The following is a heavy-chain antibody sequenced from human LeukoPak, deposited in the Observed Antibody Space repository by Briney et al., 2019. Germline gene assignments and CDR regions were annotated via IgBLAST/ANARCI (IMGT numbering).Heavy chain of an antibody. CDR2: IYYSGST. J-gene: IGHJ4*02. V-gene: IGHV4-59*01. D-gene: IGHD6-19*01. CDR3: ASSRYSSGWFDY. Sequence: PSETLSLTCTVSGGSMNTYYWSWIRQPPGKGLEWIGYIYYSGSTNYNPSLKSRVTISVDTSKNQFSLKLSSVTAADTAVYYCASSRYSSGWFDYWGQGTLVTVSS. CDR1: GGSMNTYY.